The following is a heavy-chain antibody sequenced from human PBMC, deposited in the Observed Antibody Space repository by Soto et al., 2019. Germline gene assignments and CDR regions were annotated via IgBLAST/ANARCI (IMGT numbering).Heavy chain of an antibody. Sequence: SETLSLTCTVSGGSISSSSYYWGWIRQPPGKGLEWIGSIYYSGSTYYNPSLKSRVTISVDTSKNQFSLKLSSVTAADTAVYYCAKRDYYDSSGYGYWGQGTLVTVSS. D-gene: IGHD3-22*01. J-gene: IGHJ4*02. CDR2: IYYSGST. CDR3: AKRDYYDSSGYGY. V-gene: IGHV4-39*01. CDR1: GGSISSSSYY.